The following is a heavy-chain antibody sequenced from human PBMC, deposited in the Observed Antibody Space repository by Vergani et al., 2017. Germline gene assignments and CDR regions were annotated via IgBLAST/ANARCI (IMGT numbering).Heavy chain of an antibody. CDR1: GYTFTAYY. Sequence: VQLVQSGAEVGKPGASVKISCKASGYTFTAYYIHWVRQAPEQGLEWVGVISPDGFSTFYAQKFQGRVTITRDTSTSTVYVEVTSLRSDDTAVYYCAREPPLTWFFDYWGQGTLVTVSS. J-gene: IGHJ4*02. V-gene: IGHV1-46*03. CDR2: ISPDGFST. CDR3: AREPPLTWFFDY. D-gene: IGHD1-14*01.